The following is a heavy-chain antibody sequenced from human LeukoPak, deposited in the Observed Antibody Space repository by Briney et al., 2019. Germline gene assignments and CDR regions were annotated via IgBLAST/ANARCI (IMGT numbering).Heavy chain of an antibody. CDR3: ARDASSTSCCDGFDI. V-gene: IGHV1-2*02. J-gene: IGHJ3*02. Sequence: EASVKVSCKASGYTFTDYYMHWVRQAPGQGLEWMGWINPSSGGTNYAQKFQGRVTMTRDTSISTAYMELSRLLSDDTAVYYCARDASSTSCCDGFDIWGQGTMVTVSS. CDR1: GYTFTDYY. D-gene: IGHD2-2*01. CDR2: INPSSGGT.